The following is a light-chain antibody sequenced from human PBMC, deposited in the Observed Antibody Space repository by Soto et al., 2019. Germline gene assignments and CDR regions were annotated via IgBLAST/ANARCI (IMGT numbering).Light chain of an antibody. CDR1: QSFSDY. CDR3: QLRNNWPPSIT. J-gene: IGKJ5*01. CDR2: DAS. Sequence: EIVLTQSPATLSLSPGERATLSCRSSQSFSDYLAWYQQKPGQAPRLLIYDASTRATGIPARFRGSGSGTDLTLTISSLEPEDFAVYYCQLRNNWPPSITFGQGTRLEIK. V-gene: IGKV3-11*01.